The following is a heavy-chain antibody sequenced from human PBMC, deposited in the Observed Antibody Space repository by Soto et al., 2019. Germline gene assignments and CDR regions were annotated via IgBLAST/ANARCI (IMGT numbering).Heavy chain of an antibody. Sequence: QVQLQESGPGLVKPSETLSLSCAVSGFSLTSTDWWRWVRQPPGKGLQWIGEVSLGGGANYNPSLKSRVTISVDNSKNQFSLTLNSVTAADTAVYFCAGSTADTTLKASSFWGQGTLVTVSS. V-gene: IGHV4-4*02. D-gene: IGHD4-4*01. CDR2: VSLGGGA. CDR1: GFSLTSTDW. CDR3: AGSTADTTLKASSF. J-gene: IGHJ4*02.